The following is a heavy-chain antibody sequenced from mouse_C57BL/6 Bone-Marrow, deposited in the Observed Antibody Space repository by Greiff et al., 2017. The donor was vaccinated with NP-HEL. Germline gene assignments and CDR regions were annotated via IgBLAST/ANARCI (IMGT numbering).Heavy chain of an antibody. CDR3: ARPYDYDVDY. V-gene: IGHV1-19*01. D-gene: IGHD2-4*01. J-gene: IGHJ2*01. CDR1: GYTFTDYY. CDR2: INPYNGGT. Sequence: EVQLVESGPVLVKPGASVKMSCKASGYTFTDYYMNWVKQSHGKSLEWIGVINPYNGGTSYNQKFKGKATLTVDKSSSTAYMELNSLTSEDSAVYYCARPYDYDVDYWGQGTTLTVSS.